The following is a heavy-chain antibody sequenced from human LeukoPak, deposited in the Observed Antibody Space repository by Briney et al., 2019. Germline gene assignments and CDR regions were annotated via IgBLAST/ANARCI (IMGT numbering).Heavy chain of an antibody. V-gene: IGHV3-33*01. CDR2: IYHDGSNI. CDR3: ARDWKTNSFDY. Sequence: PGGSLTLSCAASEFTFTTYGMHWVRQAPGKGLEWVAFIYHDGSNIYYADYVKGRFTISRDISKNTLYLQMDSLRAEDTAIYYCARDWKTNSFDYWGQGTLVTVSS. CDR1: EFTFTTYG. D-gene: IGHD1-1*01. J-gene: IGHJ4*02.